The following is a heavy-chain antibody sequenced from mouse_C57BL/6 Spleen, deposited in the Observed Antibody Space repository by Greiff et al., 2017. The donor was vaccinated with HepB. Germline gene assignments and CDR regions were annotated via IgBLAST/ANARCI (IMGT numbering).Heavy chain of an antibody. Sequence: QVHVKQSDAELVKPGASVKISCKVSGYTFTDHTIHWMKQRPEQGLEWIGYIYPRDGSTKYNEKFKGKATLTADKSSSTAYMQLNSLTSEDSAVYFCARSGYYGSSRYYFDYWGQGTTLTVSS. CDR3: ARSGYYGSSRYYFDY. D-gene: IGHD1-1*01. CDR1: GYTFTDHT. CDR2: IYPRDGST. J-gene: IGHJ2*01. V-gene: IGHV1-78*01.